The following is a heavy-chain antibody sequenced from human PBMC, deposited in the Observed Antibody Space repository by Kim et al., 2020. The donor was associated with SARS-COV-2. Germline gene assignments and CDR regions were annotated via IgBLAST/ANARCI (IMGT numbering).Heavy chain of an antibody. Sequence: GGSLRLSCLASGFTLSSYTMHWFRQAPGKGLEAVAVASFDGSTDYYADSVKGRFTISRDSSKNTLYPEMSGLRKEDTAMYFCARESGRRTFRLSLGYWG. CDR2: ASFDGSTD. J-gene: IGHJ4*01. CDR3: ARESGRRTFRLSLGY. CDR1: GFTLSSYT. V-gene: IGHV3-30*04. D-gene: IGHD1-26*01.